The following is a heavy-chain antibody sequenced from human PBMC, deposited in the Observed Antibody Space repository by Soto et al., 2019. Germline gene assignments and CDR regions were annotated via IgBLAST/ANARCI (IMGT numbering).Heavy chain of an antibody. J-gene: IGHJ4*02. V-gene: IGHV3-33*01. D-gene: IGHD3-10*01. Sequence: GGSLRLSCAASGFTFSSYGMHWVRQAPGKGLEWVAVIWYDGSNKYYADSVKGRFTISRDNSKNTLYLQMDSLRAEDTAVYYCARDQLLWFGESDYWAFDYWGQGTLVTVSS. CDR2: IWYDGSNK. CDR1: GFTFSSYG. CDR3: ARDQLLWFGESDYWAFDY.